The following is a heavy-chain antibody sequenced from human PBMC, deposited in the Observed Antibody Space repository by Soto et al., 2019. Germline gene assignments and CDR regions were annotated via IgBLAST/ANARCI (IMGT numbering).Heavy chain of an antibody. CDR1: GFTFSSYA. CDR3: AKVLDCSSTSCYAPYYYYYMDV. J-gene: IGHJ6*03. Sequence: GGSLRLSCAASGFTFSSYAMSWVRQAPGKGLEWVSAISGSGGSTYYADSVKGRFTISRDNSKNTLYLQMNSLRAEDKAVYYCAKVLDCSSTSCYAPYYYYYMDVWGKGTTVTVSS. D-gene: IGHD2-2*01. CDR2: ISGSGGST. V-gene: IGHV3-23*01.